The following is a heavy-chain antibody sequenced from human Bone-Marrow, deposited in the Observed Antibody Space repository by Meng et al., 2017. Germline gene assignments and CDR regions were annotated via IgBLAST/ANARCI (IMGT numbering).Heavy chain of an antibody. V-gene: IGHV1-69*02. CDR1: GGTFSSYT. D-gene: IGHD6-13*01. Sequence: QVQLLQSGAEGKKPGSSVKVSCKASGGTFSSYTISWVRQAPGQGLEWMGRIIPILGIANYAQKFQGRVTITADKSTSTAYMELSSLRSEDTAAYYCARGKGIAAAGGVDYWGQGTLVTVSS. CDR3: ARGKGIAAAGGVDY. J-gene: IGHJ4*02. CDR2: IIPILGIA.